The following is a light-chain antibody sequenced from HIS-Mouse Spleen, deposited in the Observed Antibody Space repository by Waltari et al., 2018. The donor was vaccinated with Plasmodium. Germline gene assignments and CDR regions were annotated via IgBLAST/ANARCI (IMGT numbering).Light chain of an antibody. CDR3: QQYGSSPPGIT. V-gene: IGKV3-20*01. Sequence: EIVLTQSPGTLSLSPGERATLSCRASQSVSSSYLAWYQQKPGQAPRLLIYGASRRATGIPDRFSGSGSGTDFTLTISRLEPEDFAVYYWQQYGSSPPGITFGPGTKVDIK. J-gene: IGKJ3*01. CDR1: QSVSSSY. CDR2: GAS.